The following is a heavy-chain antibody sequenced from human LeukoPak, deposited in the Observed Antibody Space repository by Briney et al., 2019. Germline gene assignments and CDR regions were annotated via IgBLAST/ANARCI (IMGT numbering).Heavy chain of an antibody. CDR3: ARDLGGITMVRGVIGNWFDP. D-gene: IGHD3-10*01. J-gene: IGHJ5*02. CDR2: ISAYNGNT. CDR1: GYTFTSYG. V-gene: IGHV1-18*04. Sequence: ASVKVSCKASGYTFTSYGISWVRQAPGQGLEWMGWISAYNGNTNYAQELQGRVTMTTDTSTSTAYMELRSLRSDDTAVYYCARDLGGITMVRGVIGNWFDPWGQGTLVTVSS.